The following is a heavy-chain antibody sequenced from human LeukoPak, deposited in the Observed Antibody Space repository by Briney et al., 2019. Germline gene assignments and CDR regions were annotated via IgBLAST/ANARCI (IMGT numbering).Heavy chain of an antibody. D-gene: IGHD3-3*01. CDR3: GRETDFGVVTN. J-gene: IGHJ4*02. CDR1: GDSVSSNGAS. CDR2: TYYRAEQWLS. V-gene: IGHV6-1*01. Sequence: SQTLSLTFAISGDSVSSNGASWNWIRQSPSRGLEWLGRTYYRAEQWLSNYAPSITGRIPLNPDTSKNQFPLQLTSMTPEDTAVYYCGRETDFGVVTNWGQGTLVTVSS.